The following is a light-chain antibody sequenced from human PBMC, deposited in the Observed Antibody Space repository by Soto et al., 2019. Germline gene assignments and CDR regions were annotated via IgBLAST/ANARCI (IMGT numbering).Light chain of an antibody. J-gene: IGKJ4*01. CDR2: GAS. CDR3: QQYGSSPLT. Sequence: EIVLTQSPGTLSLSPGERATLSCRASQSVSSSFLAWYQQKPGQAPRLLIYGASSRATGIPDRFSGSGSGTDFTLTISRLEPEDVAVEYCQQYGSSPLTFGGGTKVEIK. V-gene: IGKV3-20*01. CDR1: QSVSSSF.